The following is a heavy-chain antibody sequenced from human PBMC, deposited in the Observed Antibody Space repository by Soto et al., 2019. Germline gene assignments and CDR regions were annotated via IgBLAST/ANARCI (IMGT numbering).Heavy chain of an antibody. CDR3: AIPNGESIHYYHVMDV. Sequence: QVQLVESGGGLVKPGGSLRLSCAASGFTFSVYYMAWLRQAPGKGLEYVSCSSRDGDSMYYADSVKGRFTISRDNAKNSLSLEMNSLRAEDTPVSYCAIPNGESIHYYHVMDVWGQGTTVTVSS. D-gene: IGHD4-17*01. CDR2: SSRDGDSM. J-gene: IGHJ6*02. CDR1: GFTFSVYY. V-gene: IGHV3-11*01.